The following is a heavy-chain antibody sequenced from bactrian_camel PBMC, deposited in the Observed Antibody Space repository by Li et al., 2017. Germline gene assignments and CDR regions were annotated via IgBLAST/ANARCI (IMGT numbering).Heavy chain of an antibody. CDR1: GFTFEDVH. V-gene: IGHV3S53*01. J-gene: IGHJ4*01. Sequence: HVQLVESGGGSVQPGGPLRLSCTATGFTFEDVHAAWYRQAPGRRCELVSAFYRDGDTYYSRSVKGRFTISRDNDKRRVYLQMESLRPEDSADYFCATNPPRQPRDDDEPSCDEYREWGQGTQVTVS. CDR3: ATNPPRQPRDDDEPSCDEYRE. D-gene: IGHD4*01. CDR2: FYRDGDT.